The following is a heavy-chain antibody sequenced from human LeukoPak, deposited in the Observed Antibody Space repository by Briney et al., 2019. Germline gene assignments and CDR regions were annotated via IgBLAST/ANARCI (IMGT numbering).Heavy chain of an antibody. Sequence: GGSLRLSCAASGFSITDHYMDWVRQAPRKGLERVGRTRNKPNGYTTDYGTSVKGRFTVSRDDSENSLYLQMNSLKTEDTAVYYCTRVRHGDYFDYWGQGTLVTVSS. CDR2: TRNKPNGYTT. D-gene: IGHD4-17*01. CDR3: TRVRHGDYFDY. J-gene: IGHJ4*02. V-gene: IGHV3-72*01. CDR1: GFSITDHY.